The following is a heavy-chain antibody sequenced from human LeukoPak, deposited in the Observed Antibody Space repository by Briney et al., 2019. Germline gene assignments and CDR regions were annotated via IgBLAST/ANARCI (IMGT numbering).Heavy chain of an antibody. Sequence: SETLSLTCTVSGGSISSGDYYWSWIRQPPGKGLEWIGYIYYSGSTYYNPSLKSRVTISVDTSKNQFSLKLSSVTAADTAVYYCARDRIQSPKAYCGGDCYSDYWGQGTLVTVSS. CDR1: GGSISSGDYY. J-gene: IGHJ4*02. CDR3: ARDRIQSPKAYCGGDCYSDY. V-gene: IGHV4-30-4*01. D-gene: IGHD2-21*02. CDR2: IYYSGST.